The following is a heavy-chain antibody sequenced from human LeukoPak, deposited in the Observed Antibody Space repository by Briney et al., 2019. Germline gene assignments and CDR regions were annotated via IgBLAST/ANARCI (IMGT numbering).Heavy chain of an antibody. D-gene: IGHD5-18*01. J-gene: IGHJ4*02. CDR1: GFTFDDYA. CDR2: ISGDGDST. CDR3: AKDKYSYGYNFDY. V-gene: IGHV3-43*02. Sequence: PGGSLRLSCAASGFTFDDYAMHWVRHAPGKGLEWVSLISGDGDSTYYADSVKGRFTISRDNSKNSLYLQMNSLRTEDTALFYCAKDKYSYGYNFDYGGQGTLVTVSS.